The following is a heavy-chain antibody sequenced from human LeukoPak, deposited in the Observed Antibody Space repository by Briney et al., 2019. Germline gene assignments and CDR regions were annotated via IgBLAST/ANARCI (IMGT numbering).Heavy chain of an antibody. J-gene: IGHJ4*02. V-gene: IGHV4-31*03. Sequence: SQTLSLTCTVSGGSLSSGDYYWSWIRQHPGKGLEWIGYIYYSGSTYYNPSLESRVTISVDTSKNQFSLKLSSVTAADTAAYYCARVDYYGSGNYFDYWGQGTLVTVSS. D-gene: IGHD3-10*01. CDR2: IYYSGST. CDR3: ARVDYYGSGNYFDY. CDR1: GGSLSSGDYY.